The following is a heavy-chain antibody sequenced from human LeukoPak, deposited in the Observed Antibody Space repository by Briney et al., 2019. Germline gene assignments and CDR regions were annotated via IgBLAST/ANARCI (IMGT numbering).Heavy chain of an antibody. J-gene: IGHJ4*02. Sequence: ASVKVSCKASGYTFTGYYMHWVRQAPGQGLEWMGWINPNSGGTNYAQKFRGRVTMTRDTSISTAYMELSRLRSDDTAVYYCATSTTVTTLLGCWGQGTLVTVSS. D-gene: IGHD4-17*01. CDR1: GYTFTGYY. CDR3: ATSTTVTTLLGC. V-gene: IGHV1-2*02. CDR2: INPNSGGT.